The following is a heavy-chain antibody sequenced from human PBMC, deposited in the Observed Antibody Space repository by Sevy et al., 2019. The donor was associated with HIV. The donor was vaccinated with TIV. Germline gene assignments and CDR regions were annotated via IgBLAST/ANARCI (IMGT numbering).Heavy chain of an antibody. CDR2: ISSHGGYI. CDR1: GFTLSDYA. Sequence: GGSLRLSCAASGFTLSDYAMHWVRQAPGKGLEYVSGISSHGGYIFYANSVKGRFTISRDTSKNTLYLQMGSLRGEDMAVYYCAREDRAEDGTGGFDYWGLGTLVTVSS. V-gene: IGHV3-64*01. D-gene: IGHD1-1*01. J-gene: IGHJ4*02. CDR3: AREDRAEDGTGGFDY.